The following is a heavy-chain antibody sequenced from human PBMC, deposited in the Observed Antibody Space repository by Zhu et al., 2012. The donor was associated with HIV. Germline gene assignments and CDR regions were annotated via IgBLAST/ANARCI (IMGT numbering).Heavy chain of an antibody. CDR2: IYRSGTT. D-gene: IGHD2-15*01. J-gene: IGHJ4*02. CDR1: GDSISSSSYF. V-gene: IGHV4-39*01. CDR3: ARVLCSGGSCYQFHFDF. Sequence: QVQLQESGPGLVKPSETLSLTCTVSGDSISSSSYFWGWIRQPPGKGLEWIGSIYRSGTTYYNPSLESRVTISVDTSKDQFSLKLTSVTAADTAVYYCARVLCSGGSCYQFHFDFWGQGTLGHRLL.